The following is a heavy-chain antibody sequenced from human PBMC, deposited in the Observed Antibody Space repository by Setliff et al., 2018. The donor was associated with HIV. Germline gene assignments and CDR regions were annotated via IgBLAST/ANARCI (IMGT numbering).Heavy chain of an antibody. CDR1: GGSFSDYY. D-gene: IGHD1-26*01. Sequence: PSETLSLTCAVHGGSFSDYYWTWIRQPPGKGLEWIGEIQHSGSTNYNPSLKSLVTISVDTAKNQFSLNLTSVTAADTAVYYCARGGFKWSGSYADYWGQGTLVTVSS. V-gene: IGHV4-34*01. CDR2: IQHSGST. J-gene: IGHJ4*02. CDR3: ARGGFKWSGSYADY.